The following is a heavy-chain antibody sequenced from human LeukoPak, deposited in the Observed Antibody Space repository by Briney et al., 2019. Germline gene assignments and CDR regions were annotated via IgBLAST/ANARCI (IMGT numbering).Heavy chain of an antibody. V-gene: IGHV3-30*04. D-gene: IGHD6-13*01. CDR3: ARDSRQQPPLWGKFDS. J-gene: IGHJ4*02. CDR2: ISYEGMSK. CDR1: GFTFSTYP. Sequence: GSLRLSCLTSGFTFSTYPMHWVRQTPGKGLEWVAFISYEGMSKYYADSVKGRFTVSRDNSKNSLILQMNSLRTDDTGIYYCARDSRQQPPLWGKFDSWGQGTLVTVSS.